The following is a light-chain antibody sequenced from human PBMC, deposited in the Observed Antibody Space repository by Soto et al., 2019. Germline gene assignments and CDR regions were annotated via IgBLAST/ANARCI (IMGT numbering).Light chain of an antibody. CDR3: SSYTNINTRACV. Sequence: QCALTQPASVCGSPGQSITISCTGTSGDIGSYNRVSWYQQDPGKAPKLIIYEVTDRPSGVSNRFSGSKSGNTASLTISGLQAEDEAEYYCSSYTNINTRACVFGTGTKLTV. J-gene: IGLJ1*01. CDR1: SGDIGSYNR. V-gene: IGLV2-14*01. CDR2: EVT.